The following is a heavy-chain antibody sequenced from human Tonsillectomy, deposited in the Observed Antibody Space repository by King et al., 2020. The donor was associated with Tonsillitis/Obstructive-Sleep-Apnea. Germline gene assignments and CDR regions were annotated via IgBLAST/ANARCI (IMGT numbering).Heavy chain of an antibody. D-gene: IGHD3-9*01. CDR2: IYYNGDT. J-gene: IGHJ6*03. CDR3: ARHAPDMDNYYYCMDV. V-gene: IGHV4-39*01. Sequence: QLQESGPGLVKPSETLSLSCTVSGGPISSSRYYWGWIRQPPGKGLEWIGTIYYNGDTYYNPSLKSRVTVSIDTSEYQFSLKLNSVTAADTAVYYCARHAPDMDNYYYCMDVWGKGTTVTVSS. CDR1: GGPISSSRYY.